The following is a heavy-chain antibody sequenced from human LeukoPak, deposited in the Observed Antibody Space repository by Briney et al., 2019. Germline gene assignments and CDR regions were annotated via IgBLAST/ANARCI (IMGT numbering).Heavy chain of an antibody. V-gene: IGHV1-2*02. D-gene: IGHD2-2*01. CDR2: INPNSGGT. CDR3: GRGGSSDWYDAFDI. J-gene: IGHJ3*02. Sequence: ASVKVSCKASGYTFTGYYMHWVRQAPGQGLEWMGWINPNSGGTNYAQKFQGRVTMTRDTSTSTVYMELSSLRSEDTAVYYCGRGGSSDWYDAFDIWGQGTMVTVSS. CDR1: GYTFTGYY.